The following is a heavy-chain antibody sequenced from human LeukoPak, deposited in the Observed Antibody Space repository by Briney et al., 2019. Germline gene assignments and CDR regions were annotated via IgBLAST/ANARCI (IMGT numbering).Heavy chain of an antibody. Sequence: GGSLRLSCAASGFAFKTYAMSWVRQAPGKGLEWVSDISASSGSTYYADSVKGRFTISRDNSKNTLYLQMNSLRAEDTAVYYCAKDRTTVVTKYNFDYWGQGTLVTVSS. CDR1: GFAFKTYA. D-gene: IGHD4-23*01. CDR3: AKDRTTVVTKYNFDY. J-gene: IGHJ4*02. V-gene: IGHV3-23*01. CDR2: ISASSGST.